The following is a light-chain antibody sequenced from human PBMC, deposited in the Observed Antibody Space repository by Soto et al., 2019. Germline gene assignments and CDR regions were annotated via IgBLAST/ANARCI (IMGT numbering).Light chain of an antibody. Sequence: DIQMPQSPSTLSASVGARVSITCRASQGINIWLAWYQQKPGRAPKLLIHKASTLESGVPSRFSGSGSGTEFTLTIDSLQPEDFATYYCQQYNVYWTFGQGTKVDIK. J-gene: IGKJ1*01. V-gene: IGKV1-5*03. CDR2: KAS. CDR3: QQYNVYWT. CDR1: QGINIW.